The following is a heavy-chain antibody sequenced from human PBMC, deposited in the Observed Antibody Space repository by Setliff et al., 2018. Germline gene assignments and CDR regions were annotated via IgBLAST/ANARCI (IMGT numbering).Heavy chain of an antibody. Sequence: PGGSLRLSCAASGFSFSNYGMHWVRQAPGKGLEWVAFVRFAGNNKYYADSVKGRFTISRDNSKNTLYLQMNSLRAEDTAVYYCAKDFGDGGWFDPWGQGTLVTVSS. J-gene: IGHJ5*02. V-gene: IGHV3-30*02. CDR1: GFSFSNYG. CDR3: AKDFGDGGWFDP. CDR2: VRFAGNNK. D-gene: IGHD3-10*01.